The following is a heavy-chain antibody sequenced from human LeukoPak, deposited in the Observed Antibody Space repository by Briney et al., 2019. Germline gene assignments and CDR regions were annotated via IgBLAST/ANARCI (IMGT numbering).Heavy chain of an antibody. Sequence: GGSLRLSCAASGFSFSDYWMHWVRRAPGKGLVWVSRINSDGRNIAYADSVKGRFTISRDNAKNTLYLEMNSLTIEDTAVYYCARAISWNGAQGHMDVWGKGTTVTVS. CDR1: GFSFSDYW. J-gene: IGHJ6*03. D-gene: IGHD1-1*01. CDR2: INSDGRNI. V-gene: IGHV3-74*03. CDR3: ARAISWNGAQGHMDV.